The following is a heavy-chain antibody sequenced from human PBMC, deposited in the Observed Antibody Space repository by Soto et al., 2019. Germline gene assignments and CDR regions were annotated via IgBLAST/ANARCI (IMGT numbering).Heavy chain of an antibody. D-gene: IGHD6-19*01. V-gene: IGHV4-59*01. CDR2: IYYSGST. CDR1: GGSISSYY. CDR3: ARSVAVAGKTGYFDY. Sequence: SETLSLTCTVSGGSISSYYWSWIRQPPGKGLEWIGYIYYSGSTNYNPSLKSRVTISVDTSKNQFSLKLSSVTAADTAVYYCARSVAVAGKTGYFDYWGQGTLVTVSS. J-gene: IGHJ4*02.